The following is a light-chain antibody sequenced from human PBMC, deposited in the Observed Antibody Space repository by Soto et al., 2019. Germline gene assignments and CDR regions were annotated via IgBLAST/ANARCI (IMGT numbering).Light chain of an antibody. Sequence: SYELTQPPSVSLAPGQTARITCGGNNIGDKSVHWYQQKPGQAPVMVVHDDSDRPSGIPERISGSNSGNTATLTISRVEAGDEADYYCQVWDSSSDRWVFGGGTQLTVL. CDR2: DDS. J-gene: IGLJ3*02. CDR3: QVWDSSSDRWV. CDR1: NIGDKS. V-gene: IGLV3-21*02.